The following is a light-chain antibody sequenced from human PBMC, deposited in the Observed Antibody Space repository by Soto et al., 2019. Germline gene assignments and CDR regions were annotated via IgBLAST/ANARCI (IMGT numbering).Light chain of an antibody. V-gene: IGKV2-28*01. CDR3: MQAAHTPWT. CDR2: LGS. CDR1: QSLLHGNGYNY. Sequence: DIVMTQSPLSLPVTPGEPASISCRSSQSLLHGNGYNYLDWYLQKPGQSPQLLINLGSNRASGVPDRFSGSGSGTDFTLRISRVEAEDVGTYYCMQAAHTPWTFGQGTKVDIK. J-gene: IGKJ1*01.